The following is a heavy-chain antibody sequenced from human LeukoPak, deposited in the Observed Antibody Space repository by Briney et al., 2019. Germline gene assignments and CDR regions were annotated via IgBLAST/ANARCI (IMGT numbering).Heavy chain of an antibody. CDR2: IIPIFGTA. V-gene: IGHV1-69*01. J-gene: IGHJ6*02. D-gene: IGHD2-2*01. CDR1: GGTFSSFA. Sequence: GSSVNVSCKASGGTFSSFAISWVRQAPGQGLEWMGGIIPIFGTANYAQKFQGRVTITADESTSTAYMELSSLRSEDTAVYYCASNPHCSSTSCYDYYYYYGMDVWGQGTTVTVSS. CDR3: ASNPHCSSTSCYDYYYYYGMDV.